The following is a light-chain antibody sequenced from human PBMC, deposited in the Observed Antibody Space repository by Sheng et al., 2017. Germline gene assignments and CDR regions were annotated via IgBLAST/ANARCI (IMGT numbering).Light chain of an antibody. Sequence: DIQMTQSPSSLSASVGDRVTITCQASQDIGNYLNWFQQKPGKAPKLLIYDTSKLERGVPSRFSGSGSGTDFSLTISSLQPEDFATYYCQQYDNSHMYTFGQGTKVEIK. CDR2: DTS. CDR1: QDIGNY. V-gene: IGKV1-33*01. J-gene: IGKJ2*01. CDR3: QQYDNSHMYT.